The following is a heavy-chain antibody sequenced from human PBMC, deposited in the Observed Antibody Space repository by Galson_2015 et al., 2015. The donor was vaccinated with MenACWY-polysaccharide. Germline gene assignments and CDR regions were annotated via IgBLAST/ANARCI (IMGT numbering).Heavy chain of an antibody. CDR1: GFPFSSYA. CDR2: ISYDGSDK. D-gene: IGHD4-23*01. V-gene: IGHV3-30*18. J-gene: IGHJ3*02. Sequence: SLRLSCAASGFPFSSYAIHWVRQAPGKGLEWVAVISYDGSDKYYADSVKGRLTISRDNPKNTLYLQMNSLRAEDTAVYYCAKPFYGGNTYGTFNIWGQGTIVTVAS. CDR3: AKPFYGGNTYGTFNI.